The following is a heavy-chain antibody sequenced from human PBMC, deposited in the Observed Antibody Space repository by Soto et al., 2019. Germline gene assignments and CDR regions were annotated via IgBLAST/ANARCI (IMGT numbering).Heavy chain of an antibody. D-gene: IGHD4-17*01. CDR3: AKDPNGDYVGAFDF. V-gene: IGHV3-23*01. CDR1: GFTFSSYA. CDR2: ISGSGGT. Sequence: GGSLRLSCAASGFTFSSYAMTWVRLAPGKGLEYVSTISGSGGTYYADSVKGRFTISRGNSKSTLYLQMNSLRAEDTAIYYCAKDPNGDYVGAFDFWGQETMVTVSS. J-gene: IGHJ3*01.